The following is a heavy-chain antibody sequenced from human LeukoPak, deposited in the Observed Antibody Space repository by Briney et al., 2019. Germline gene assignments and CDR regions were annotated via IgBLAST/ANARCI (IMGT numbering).Heavy chain of an antibody. V-gene: IGHV1-69*01. CDR1: GGTFSSYA. J-gene: IGHJ4*02. CDR2: IIPIFGTA. D-gene: IGHD3-10*01. CDR3: ARTERGFYYFDY. Sequence: SVKVSCKASGGTFSSYAISWVRQAPGQGLEWMGGIIPIFGTANYAQKFQVRVTITADESTSTAYMERSSLRSEDTAVYYCARTERGFYYFDYWGQGTLVTVSS.